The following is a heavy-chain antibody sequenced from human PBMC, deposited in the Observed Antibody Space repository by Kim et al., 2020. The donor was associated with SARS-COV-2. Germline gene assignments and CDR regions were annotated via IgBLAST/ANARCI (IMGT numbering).Heavy chain of an antibody. V-gene: IGHV3-23*01. CDR1: GFTFTSYA. D-gene: IGHD3-9*01. J-gene: IGHJ4*02. CDR3: ARGNLTGLSF. Sequence: GGSLRLSCAASGFTFTSYAMSWVRQAPGKGLEWVSGISDSGGSTYYADSVKGHFTISRDNSKNTVYLQMNSLRAGDTAVYYCARGNLTGLSFWGQGTLGT. CDR2: ISDSGGST.